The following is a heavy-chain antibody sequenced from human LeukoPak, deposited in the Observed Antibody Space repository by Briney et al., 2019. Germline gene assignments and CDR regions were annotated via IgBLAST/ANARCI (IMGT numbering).Heavy chain of an antibody. D-gene: IGHD3-10*01. Sequence: PSETLSLTCTVSGGSISSYYWSWIRQPPGKGLEWIGYIYYSGSTNYNPSLKSRVTISVDTSKNQFSLKLSSVTAADTAVYYCAGAHYYGSGSYYLYFDYWGQGTLVTVSS. CDR2: IYYSGST. CDR1: GGSISSYY. J-gene: IGHJ4*02. V-gene: IGHV4-59*12. CDR3: AGAHYYGSGSYYLYFDY.